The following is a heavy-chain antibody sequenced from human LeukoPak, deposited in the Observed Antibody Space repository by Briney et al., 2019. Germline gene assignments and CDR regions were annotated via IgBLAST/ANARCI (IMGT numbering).Heavy chain of an antibody. J-gene: IGHJ1*01. Sequence: GTSVKVSCKASGYTFTTYSLAWVRQAPGQSLEWMGWISVNNGGTNYAQSFQDRVTLTRDTSTNTAYLELRSLRSDDTAIIYCAIATQPRGYFLHWGQGTLVTVSS. V-gene: IGHV1-18*01. CDR1: GYTFTTYS. CDR3: AIATQPRGYFLH. CDR2: ISVNNGGT. D-gene: IGHD2-2*01.